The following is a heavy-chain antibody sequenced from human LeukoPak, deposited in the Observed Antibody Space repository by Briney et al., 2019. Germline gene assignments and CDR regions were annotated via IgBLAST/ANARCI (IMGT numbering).Heavy chain of an antibody. CDR2: INPSGGST. CDR1: GYTVTSYY. Sequence: ASVKVSCKASGYTVTSYYMPWVRQAPGQGLEWMGIINPSGGSTSYAQKFQGRVTMTRDTSTSTAYMELSSLRSEDTAVYYCARGTLALGFGELLLDIWGQGTMVTVSS. D-gene: IGHD3-10*01. J-gene: IGHJ3*02. CDR3: ARGTLALGFGELLLDI. V-gene: IGHV1-46*01.